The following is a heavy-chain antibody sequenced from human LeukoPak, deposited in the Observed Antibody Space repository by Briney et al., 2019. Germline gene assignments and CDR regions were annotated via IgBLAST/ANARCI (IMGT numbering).Heavy chain of an antibody. CDR2: MYYRGTT. D-gene: IGHD3-3*01. CDR3: ARHPIFGALGGNYWFDP. Sequence: SETLSLTCTVSGGSISSNSYCWGWIRQPPGKGLEWVGSMYYRGTTYYNPSLKSRVTFSVDTPKNQFSLKLTSMTAADTAVYYCARHPIFGALGGNYWFDPWGQGTLVTVSS. CDR1: GGSISSNSYC. J-gene: IGHJ5*02. V-gene: IGHV4-39*01.